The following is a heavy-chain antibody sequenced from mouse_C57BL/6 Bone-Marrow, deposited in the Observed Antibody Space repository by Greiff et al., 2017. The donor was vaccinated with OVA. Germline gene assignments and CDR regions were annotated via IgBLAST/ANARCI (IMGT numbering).Heavy chain of an antibody. V-gene: IGHV2-6*01. D-gene: IGHD2-5*01. CDR3: ATSYYSNCAWFAY. CDR1: GFSLTSYG. J-gene: IGHJ3*01. CDR2: IWGVGST. Sequence: QVHVKQSGPGLVAPSQSLSITCTVSGFSLTSYGVDWVRQSPGKGLEWLGVIWGVGSTNYNSALKSRLSISKDNSKSQVFLKMNSLQTDDTAMYYCATSYYSNCAWFAYWGQGTLVTVSA.